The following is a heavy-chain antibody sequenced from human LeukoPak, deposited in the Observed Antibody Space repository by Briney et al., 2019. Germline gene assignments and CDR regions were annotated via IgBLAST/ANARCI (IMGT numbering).Heavy chain of an antibody. CDR3: VIVRGYFDSSGTDY. Sequence: GGSLRLSCSASGFTFSSYTVHWVRQAPGKGLEFVSAITSTGGNTYYADSVTGRFTLSRDNSKNTLCLQMSSLRAEDTAVYYCVIVRGYFDSSGTDYWGQGTLVTVSS. CDR1: GFTFSSYT. D-gene: IGHD3-9*01. V-gene: IGHV3-64D*06. J-gene: IGHJ4*02. CDR2: ITSTGGNT.